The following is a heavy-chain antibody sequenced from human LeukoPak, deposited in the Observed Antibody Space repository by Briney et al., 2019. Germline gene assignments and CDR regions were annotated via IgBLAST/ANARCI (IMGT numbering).Heavy chain of an antibody. CDR2: IYYSGNT. J-gene: IGHJ4*02. Sequence: SETLSLTCTVSGGSISSYYWSWIRQPPGKGLEWIGYIYYSGNTNYNPSLKSRVTISVDTSKNQFSLKLSSVTAADTAVYYCARVGVYDSSRRQFDCWGQGTLVTVSS. CDR3: ARVGVYDSSRRQFDC. CDR1: GGSISSYY. V-gene: IGHV4-59*12. D-gene: IGHD3-22*01.